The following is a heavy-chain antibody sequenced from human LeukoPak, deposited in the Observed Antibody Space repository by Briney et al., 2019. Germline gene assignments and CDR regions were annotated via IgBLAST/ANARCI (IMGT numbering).Heavy chain of an antibody. CDR2: ITSDGSST. J-gene: IGHJ4*02. V-gene: IGHV3-74*01. CDR1: GFTFSSYW. D-gene: IGHD3-10*01. CDR3: AKDGGYMNDF. Sequence: PGGSLRLSCAASGFTFSSYWMYWVRRAPGKGLVWVSRITSDGSSTRYADSVKGRFTISRDNAKNMVYLQMNSLRAEDTAVYYCAKDGGYMNDFWGQGTLVTVSS.